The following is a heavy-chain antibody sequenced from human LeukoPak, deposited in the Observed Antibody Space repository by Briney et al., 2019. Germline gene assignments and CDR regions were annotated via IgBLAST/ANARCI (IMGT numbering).Heavy chain of an antibody. CDR1: GGSISSGGYY. CDR3: TRFFRSAPDDYYFDF. CDR2: IYYSGST. Sequence: KASETLSLTCTVSGGSISSGGYYWSWIRQHPGKGLEWIGYIYYSGSTYYNPSLKSRVTISVDTSKNQFSLRLSSVTAADTAVYFCTRFFRSAPDDYYFDFWGRGTLVTVSS. J-gene: IGHJ4*02. D-gene: IGHD2-15*01. V-gene: IGHV4-31*03.